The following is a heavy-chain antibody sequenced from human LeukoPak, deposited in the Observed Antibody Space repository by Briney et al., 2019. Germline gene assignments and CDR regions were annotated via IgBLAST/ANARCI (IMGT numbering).Heavy chain of an antibody. CDR3: ARKSSGWLVY. Sequence: PSETLSLTCAVHGGSFSGYYWSWIRQPPGKGLEWIGEVNHSGSTNYNPSLKSRVTISVDTSKNQFSLKLSSVTAADTAVYYCARKSSGWLVYWGQGTLVTVSS. CDR1: GGSFSGYY. D-gene: IGHD6-19*01. CDR2: VNHSGST. J-gene: IGHJ4*02. V-gene: IGHV4-34*01.